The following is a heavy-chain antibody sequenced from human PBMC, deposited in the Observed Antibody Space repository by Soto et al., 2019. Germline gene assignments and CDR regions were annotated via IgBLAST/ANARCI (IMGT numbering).Heavy chain of an antibody. CDR1: GFTFSSYA. CDR3: ARRQLKYSSGWYGAFEI. J-gene: IGHJ3*02. V-gene: IGHV3-30-3*01. D-gene: IGHD6-19*01. CDR2: ISYDGSNK. Sequence: QVQLVESGGGVVQPGRSLRLSCAASGFTFSSYAMHWVRQAPGKGLEWVAGISYDGSNKYYADSVKGRFTISRDNSKNTLHLQMNSRRAEDTAVYDCARRQLKYSSGWYGAFEIGGQGTMVTVAS.